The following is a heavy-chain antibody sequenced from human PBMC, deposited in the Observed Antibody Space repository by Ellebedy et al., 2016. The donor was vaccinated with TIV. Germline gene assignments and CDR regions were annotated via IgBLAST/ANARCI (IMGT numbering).Heavy chain of an antibody. J-gene: IGHJ4*02. CDR1: GFTFSNYA. V-gene: IGHV3-48*03. CDR2: ISSSGSST. CDR3: ARGGGGSYL. D-gene: IGHD2-15*01. Sequence: GESLKISCVASGFTFSNYAMHWVRQAPGTGLEWLSSISSSGSSTYYAVSGKGRFTISRDNAKNSLYLQTNSLRAEDKAVYYCARGGGGSYLWGQGTLVTVSS.